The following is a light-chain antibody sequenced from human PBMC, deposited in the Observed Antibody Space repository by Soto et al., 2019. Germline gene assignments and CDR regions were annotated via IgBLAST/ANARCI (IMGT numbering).Light chain of an antibody. CDR2: GNN. CDR1: SSNIGAGYD. V-gene: IGLV1-40*01. CDR3: QSYDSRLYGSL. Sequence: QSVLTQPPSVSGAPGQRVTISCIGSSSNIGAGYDVHWYQQFPGTAPKLLIYGNNNRPSGVPDRFSGSKSATSASLAITGLQAEDEAEYYCQSYDSRLYGSLFGGGTKLTVL. J-gene: IGLJ2*01.